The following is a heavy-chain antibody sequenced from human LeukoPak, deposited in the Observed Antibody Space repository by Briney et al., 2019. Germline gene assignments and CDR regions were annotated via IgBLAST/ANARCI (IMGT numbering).Heavy chain of an antibody. CDR1: GFTFSSYA. V-gene: IGHV3-30-3*01. J-gene: IGHJ4*02. D-gene: IGHD3-22*01. Sequence: GGSLRLSCAASGFTFSSYAMHWVRQAPGKGLEWVAVISYDGSNKYYADSVKGRFTISRDNSKNTLYLQMNSLRAEDTAVYYCARSASWDYYDSSGYFDFDYWGQGTLVTDSS. CDR2: ISYDGSNK. CDR3: ARSASWDYYDSSGYFDFDY.